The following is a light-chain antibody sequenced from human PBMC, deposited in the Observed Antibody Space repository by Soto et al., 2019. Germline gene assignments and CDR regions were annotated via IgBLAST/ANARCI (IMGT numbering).Light chain of an antibody. CDR2: EDK. CDR3: KAWDSTTAV. CDR1: KLGDKY. Sequence: SYELTQPPSVSVSPGQTASITCSGHKLGDKYASWYQQKPGQSPVVVIYEDKKRPSGIPERFSGSNSGNTATLTISGTQALDEADYFCKAWDSTTAVFGGGTKLTVL. J-gene: IGLJ2*01. V-gene: IGLV3-1*01.